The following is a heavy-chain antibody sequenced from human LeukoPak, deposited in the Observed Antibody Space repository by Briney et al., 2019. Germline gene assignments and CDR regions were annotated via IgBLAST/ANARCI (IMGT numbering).Heavy chain of an antibody. V-gene: IGHV4-59*11. Sequence: SETLSLTCNVSGDPISGPYWNWIRQSPGRGLEWIGYTHYTGETNYNPSLKSRLTMSVDTSNNQVYLRLSSVTAADTAVYYCGRNLGSGSDHWGQGTLVTVSS. CDR2: THYTGET. J-gene: IGHJ4*02. CDR3: GRNLGSGSDH. D-gene: IGHD3-10*01. CDR1: GDPISGPY.